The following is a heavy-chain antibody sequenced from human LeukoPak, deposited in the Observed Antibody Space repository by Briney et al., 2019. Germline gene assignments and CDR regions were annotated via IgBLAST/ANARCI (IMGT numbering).Heavy chain of an antibody. Sequence: GGSLRLSCAASGFTFNIYAMSWVRQAPGEGLEWVSSITSISDVTFYADSVKGRFTISRDNSKSTLYLQMNSLRAEDTALYYCVKDRPNYFGWNGHYYTRNGDSWGQGTLVTVSS. V-gene: IGHV3-23*01. CDR3: VKDRPNYFGWNGHYYTRNGDS. D-gene: IGHD3-10*01. J-gene: IGHJ5*01. CDR1: GFTFNIYA. CDR2: ITSISDVT.